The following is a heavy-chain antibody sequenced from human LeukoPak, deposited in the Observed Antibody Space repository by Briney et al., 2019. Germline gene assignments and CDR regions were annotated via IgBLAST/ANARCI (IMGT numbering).Heavy chain of an antibody. Sequence: GGPLRLSCAASGFTFSSYGMHWVRQAPGKGPEWVALISHDGSSKYYADSVKGRFTISRDNSKNTLYLQMNSLRAEDTAVYYCAFQVQRLEQVVFDYWGQGALVIVSS. CDR1: GFTFSSYG. D-gene: IGHD1/OR15-1a*01. V-gene: IGHV3-30*03. CDR3: AFQVQRLEQVVFDY. J-gene: IGHJ4*02. CDR2: ISHDGSSK.